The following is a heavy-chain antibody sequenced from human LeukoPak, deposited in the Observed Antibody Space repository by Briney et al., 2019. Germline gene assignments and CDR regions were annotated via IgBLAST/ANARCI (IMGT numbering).Heavy chain of an antibody. Sequence: EASVNVSCKASGYTFTGYYMHWVRQAPGQGLEWMGRINPNSGGTNYAQKFQGRVTMTRDTSISTAYMELSRLRSDDTALYYCARTYGGNFDFDYWGQGTLVTVSS. J-gene: IGHJ4*02. V-gene: IGHV1-2*06. CDR3: ARTYGGNFDFDY. CDR1: GYTFTGYY. D-gene: IGHD4-23*01. CDR2: INPNSGGT.